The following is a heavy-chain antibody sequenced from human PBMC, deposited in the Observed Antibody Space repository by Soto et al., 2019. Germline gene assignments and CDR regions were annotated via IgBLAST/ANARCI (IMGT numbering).Heavy chain of an antibody. Sequence: QVQLVESGGGVVQPGRSLRLSCAASGFTFSSYGMHWVRQAPGKGLEWVAVIWYDGSNKYYADSVKGRFTIPRDNSKNTLYLQMNSLRAEDTAVYYCARDQGRGYSYGFDYWGQGTLVTVSS. V-gene: IGHV3-33*01. CDR1: GFTFSSYG. CDR3: ARDQGRGYSYGFDY. D-gene: IGHD5-18*01. J-gene: IGHJ4*02. CDR2: IWYDGSNK.